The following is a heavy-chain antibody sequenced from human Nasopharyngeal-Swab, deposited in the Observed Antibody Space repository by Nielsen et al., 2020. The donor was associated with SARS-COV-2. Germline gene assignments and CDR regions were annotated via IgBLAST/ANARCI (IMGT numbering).Heavy chain of an antibody. D-gene: IGHD2-21*02. CDR2: IYYSGST. V-gene: IGHV4-31*02. CDR3: ARARRNFVVVSAFDY. Sequence: WIRQPPGKGLEWIGYIYYSGSTYYNPSLKSRVTISVDASKNQFSLKLSSVTPADTAVYYCARARRNFVVVSAFDYWGQGTLVTVSS. J-gene: IGHJ4*02.